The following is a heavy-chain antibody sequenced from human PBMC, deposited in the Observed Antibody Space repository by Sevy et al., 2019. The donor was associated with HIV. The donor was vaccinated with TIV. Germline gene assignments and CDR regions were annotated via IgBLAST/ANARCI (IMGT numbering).Heavy chain of an antibody. J-gene: IGHJ6*02. CDR2: MNPNSRNT. CDR1: GYTFTSYD. D-gene: IGHD6-19*01. Sequence: GPVKVSCKASGYTFTSYDINWVRQATGQGLEWMGWMNPNSRNTGYAQKFQGRVTMTRNTSISTAYMELSSLRSEVTAVYYCARCRLVKGHYYYGMDVWGQGTSVIVSS. V-gene: IGHV1-8*01. CDR3: ARCRLVKGHYYYGMDV.